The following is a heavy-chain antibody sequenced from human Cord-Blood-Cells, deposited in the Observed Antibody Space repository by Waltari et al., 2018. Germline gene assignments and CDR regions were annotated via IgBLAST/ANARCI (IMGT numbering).Heavy chain of an antibody. J-gene: IGHJ3*02. CDR2: ISGSGGST. D-gene: IGHD3-3*01. CDR3: AKAMRITIFGVVDAFDI. Sequence: QAPGKGLEWVSAISGSGGSTYYADSVKGRFTISRDNSKNTLYLQMNSLRAEDTAVYYCAKAMRITIFGVVDAFDIWGQGTMVTVSS. V-gene: IGHV3-23*01.